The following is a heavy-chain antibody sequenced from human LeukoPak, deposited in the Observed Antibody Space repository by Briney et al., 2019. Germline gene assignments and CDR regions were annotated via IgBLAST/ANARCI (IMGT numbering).Heavy chain of an antibody. D-gene: IGHD2-21*02. CDR2: MKPNSGNT. CDR1: GCTFTSYD. CDR3: ARGRLCGRKGGDSPQRRAGSYYYMDV. V-gene: IGHV1-8*01. Sequence: ASVKVSCKASGCTFTSYDINWVRQATGQGLEWMGWMKPNSGNTGYAQKFQGRVTMTRNTSISTAYMELSSLRSEDTAMYYCARGRLCGRKGGDSPQRRAGSYYYMDVWGKGTTVTISS. J-gene: IGHJ6*03.